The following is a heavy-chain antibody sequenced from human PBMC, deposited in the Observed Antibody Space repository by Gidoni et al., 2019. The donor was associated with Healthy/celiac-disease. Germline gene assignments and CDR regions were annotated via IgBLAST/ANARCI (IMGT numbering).Heavy chain of an antibody. J-gene: IGHJ4*02. CDR2: IIPIFGTA. Sequence: QVQLVQSGAEVKKPGSSVKVSCKASGGTFSSYAISWVRQAPGQGLEWMGGIIPIFGTANYAQKFQGRVTITADKSTSTAYMELSSLRSEDTAVYYGATENNIVVVTATPREPYFDYWGQGTLVTVSS. V-gene: IGHV1-69*06. CDR3: ATENNIVVVTATPREPYFDY. D-gene: IGHD2-21*02. CDR1: GGTFSSYA.